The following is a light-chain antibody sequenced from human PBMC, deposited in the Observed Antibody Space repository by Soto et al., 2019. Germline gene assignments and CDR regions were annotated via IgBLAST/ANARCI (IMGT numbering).Light chain of an antibody. J-gene: IGKJ1*01. CDR3: QQYERYST. V-gene: IGKV1-5*03. CDR1: QNIYTW. Sequence: DYQLPQSPSTLSASVGDRVTITCRASQNIYTWLAWYQQKPGIAPKLLIHKASTLESGVPSRFSGSGYGAEFTLTISGLQPEDSATYYCQQYERYSTFGQGTNVDI. CDR2: KAS.